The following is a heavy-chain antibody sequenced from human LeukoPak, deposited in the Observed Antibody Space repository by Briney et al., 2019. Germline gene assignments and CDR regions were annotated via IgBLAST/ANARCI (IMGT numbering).Heavy chain of an antibody. J-gene: IGHJ4*02. CDR1: AFTFSGSV. CDR3: SVNYCSGGSCYML. CDR2: IRSKANSYAT. V-gene: IGHV3-73*01. D-gene: IGHD2-15*01. Sequence: GGSLRLSCAASAFTFSGSVMLWLRQASGKGLEGVCRIRSKANSYATAYAASVKGRFTISRDDSKNTAYLQMYSLKTEDTAVYYCSVNYCSGGSCYMLWGQGTLVTVSS.